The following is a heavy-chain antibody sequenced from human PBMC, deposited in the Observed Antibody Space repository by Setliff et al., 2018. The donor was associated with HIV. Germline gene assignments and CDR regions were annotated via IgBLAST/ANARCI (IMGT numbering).Heavy chain of an antibody. V-gene: IGHV3-30*18. J-gene: IGHJ3*01. CDR2: ISYDGSNK. CDR3: AKIPHTGDSAYDV. CDR1: GFTFSSYA. D-gene: IGHD7-27*01. Sequence: GSLRLSCAASGFTFSSYAMHWVRQAPGKGLEWVAVISYDGSNKYYADSVKGRFSISRDNPKNTVYLQMNSLRAEDTALYYCAKIPHTGDSAYDVWGQGTMVTVSS.